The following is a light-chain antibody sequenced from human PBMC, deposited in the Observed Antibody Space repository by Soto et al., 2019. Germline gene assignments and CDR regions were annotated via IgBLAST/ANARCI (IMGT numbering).Light chain of an antibody. CDR3: SSFTSSSTGFFV. J-gene: IGLJ1*01. V-gene: IGLV2-14*01. Sequence: QSVLTQPASVSGSPGQSITISCTGTSSDVVGYNYVSWYQQHPGKAPKLMIYEVSNRPSGVSNRFSGSKSGNTASLTISGLQAEDEADYYCSSFTSSSTGFFVFGTGTKVTVL. CDR2: EVS. CDR1: SSDVVGYNY.